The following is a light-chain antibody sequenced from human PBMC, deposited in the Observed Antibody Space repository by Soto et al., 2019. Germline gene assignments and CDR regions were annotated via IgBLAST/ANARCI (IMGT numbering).Light chain of an antibody. CDR3: CSYAGSYTWV. V-gene: IGLV2-11*01. Sequence: QSALTQPRSVSGSPGQSVTISCTGTSSDVGGYNYVSWYRQHPGKAHKLMIYDVSKRPSGVPDRFSGSKSGNTASLTISGRQDEDEADYYCCSYAGSYTWVFGGGTKLTVL. CDR1: SSDVGGYNY. CDR2: DVS. J-gene: IGLJ3*02.